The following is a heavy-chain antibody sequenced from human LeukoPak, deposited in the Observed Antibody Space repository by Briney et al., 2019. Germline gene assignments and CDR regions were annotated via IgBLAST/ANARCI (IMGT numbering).Heavy chain of an antibody. CDR2: IKGDGSYV. J-gene: IGHJ4*02. CDR1: GLPLRGYW. Sequence: GGPLNPSCAASGLPLRGYWMPGVRKAQGKGLGWVSRIKGDGSYVNHADPVKGRFTISRDNAKNTLNLQMNSLTADDTAMYYCVRDGDVYNFDYWGQGTQVTVSS. D-gene: IGHD5-24*01. V-gene: IGHV3-74*01. CDR3: VRDGDVYNFDY.